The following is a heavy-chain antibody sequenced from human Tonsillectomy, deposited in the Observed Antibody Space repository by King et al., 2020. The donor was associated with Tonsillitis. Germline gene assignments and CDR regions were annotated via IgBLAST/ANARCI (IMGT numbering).Heavy chain of an antibody. J-gene: IGHJ4*02. D-gene: IGHD3-22*01. Sequence: VQLVESGGGLVKPGGSLRLSCAASGFTFSNAWMNWVRQAPGKGLEWVGRIKSKTDGGTTDYVAPVKGRFTISRDDSKNTLYLQMNSLKTEDTAVYYCTTDPYYYDRRGPTPYFDYRGQGTLVTVSS. CDR2: IKSKTDGGTT. CDR3: TTDPYYYDRRGPTPYFDY. CDR1: GFTFSNAW. V-gene: IGHV3-15*01.